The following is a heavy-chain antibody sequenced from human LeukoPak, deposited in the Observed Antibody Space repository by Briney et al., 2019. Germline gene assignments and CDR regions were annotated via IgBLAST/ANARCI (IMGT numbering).Heavy chain of an antibody. J-gene: IGHJ4*02. Sequence: GGSLRLSCAVSGINLSNYGMSWVRQAPGKGLEWVAGISDSGGRTNYADSVKGRFTISRDNPKNTLYLQMNSLRAEDTAVYFCAKRGVVIRVILVGFHKEAYYFDSWGQGAQVTVSS. D-gene: IGHD3-22*01. CDR1: GINLSNYG. CDR3: AKRGVVIRVILVGFHKEAYYFDS. V-gene: IGHV3-23*01. CDR2: ISDSGGRT.